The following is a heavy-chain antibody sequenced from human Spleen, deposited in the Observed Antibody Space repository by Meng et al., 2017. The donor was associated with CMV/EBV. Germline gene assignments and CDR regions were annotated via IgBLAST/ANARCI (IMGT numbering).Heavy chain of an antibody. CDR2: IRFDGSNK. V-gene: IGHV3-30*02. CDR3: ARDFPRYDAFDI. CDR1: GFTFSRYG. Sequence: GESLKISCAASGFTFSRYGMYWVRQAPGKGLEWVTLIRFDGSNKYYVDSVKGRFTISRDNSKNTLYLQMNSLRAEDTAVYYCARDFPRYDAFDIWGQGTMVTVSS. D-gene: IGHD5-18*01. J-gene: IGHJ3*02.